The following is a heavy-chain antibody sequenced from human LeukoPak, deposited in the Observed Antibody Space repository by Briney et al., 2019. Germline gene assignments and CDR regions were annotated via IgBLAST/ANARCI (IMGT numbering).Heavy chain of an antibody. CDR2: ISSSGSTI. D-gene: IGHD6-19*01. V-gene: IGHV3-48*04. CDR3: ARDRIPVAGDNYYYYYYMDV. Sequence: PGGSLRLSCAASGFTFSSYSMNWVRQAPGKGLEWVSYISSSGSTIYYADSVKGRFTISRDNAKNSLYLQMNSLRAEDTAVYYCARDRIPVAGDNYYYYYYMDVWGKGTTVTVSS. J-gene: IGHJ6*03. CDR1: GFTFSSYS.